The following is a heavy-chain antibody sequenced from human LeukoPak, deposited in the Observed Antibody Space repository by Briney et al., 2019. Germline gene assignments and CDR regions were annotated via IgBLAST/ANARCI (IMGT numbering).Heavy chain of an antibody. CDR1: GDSVSSNSNS. V-gene: IGHV6-1*01. J-gene: IGHJ4*02. CDR3: ARGAGARWGEDYFDY. CDR2: TYYRSNWYN. Sequence: SQTLSLTCAISGDSVSSNSNSWNWIRQSPSRGLEWLGRTYYRSNWYNDYASSVKSRITVNPDTSKNQFSLQLNSVTPEDTAVDYSARGAGARWGEDYFDYWGQGTPVTVSS. D-gene: IGHD3-16*01.